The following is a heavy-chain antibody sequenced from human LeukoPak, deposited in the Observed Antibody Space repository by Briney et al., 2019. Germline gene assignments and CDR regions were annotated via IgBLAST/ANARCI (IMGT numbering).Heavy chain of an antibody. CDR1: GYTFTSYY. Sequence: ASVKVSCKASGYTFTSYYMHWVRQAPGQGLEWMGIINPSGGSTSYAQKFQGRVTFTRTTSISTAYMELSSLRSEDTAVYYCARGRHCITGACPYYFDNWGQGTLVTVSS. CDR3: ARGRHCITGACPYYFDN. V-gene: IGHV1-46*01. D-gene: IGHD2-8*01. CDR2: INPSGGST. J-gene: IGHJ4*02.